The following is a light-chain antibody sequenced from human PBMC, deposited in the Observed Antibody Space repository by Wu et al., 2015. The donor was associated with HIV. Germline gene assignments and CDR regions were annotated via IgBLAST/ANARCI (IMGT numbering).Light chain of an antibody. CDR2: KAS. CDR3: QQYDTYSYT. J-gene: IGKJ2*01. CDR1: QSISSW. V-gene: IGKV1-5*03. Sequence: DIHMTQSPSTLSASVGDRVTITCRASQSISSWLAWYQQKPGKAPKLLIYKASSLESGVPSRFSGSGSGTEFTLTISSLQPEDFATYFCQQYDTYSYTFGQGTKLGIK.